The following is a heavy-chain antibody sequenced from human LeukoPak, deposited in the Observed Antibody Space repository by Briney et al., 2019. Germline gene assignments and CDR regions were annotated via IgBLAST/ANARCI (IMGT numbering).Heavy chain of an antibody. D-gene: IGHD1-26*01. CDR3: AKSGGYGLIDY. J-gene: IGHJ4*02. Sequence: PSETLSLTCTVSGASVSGSPYYWGWIRQPPGKGLEWIGSIYSSGSTYYNASLQSRVTISIETSKNQISLRLNSVTAADTAIYYCAKSGGYGLIDYWGQVTLVTVSS. CDR2: IYSSGST. CDR1: GASVSGSPYY. V-gene: IGHV4-39*01.